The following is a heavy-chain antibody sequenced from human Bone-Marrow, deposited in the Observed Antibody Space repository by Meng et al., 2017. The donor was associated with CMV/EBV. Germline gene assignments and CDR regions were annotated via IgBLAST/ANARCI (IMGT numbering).Heavy chain of an antibody. CDR1: GFTFSSYS. CDR2: ISSSSSYI. D-gene: IGHD6-13*01. Sequence: GESLKISCAASGFTFSSYSMNWVRQAPGKGLEWVSSISSSSSYIYYADSVKGRFTISRDNAKNSLYLQMNSLRAEDTAVYYCARGAGEAAAAGAFDICGQGTMVTVSS. J-gene: IGHJ3*02. CDR3: ARGAGEAAAAGAFDI. V-gene: IGHV3-21*01.